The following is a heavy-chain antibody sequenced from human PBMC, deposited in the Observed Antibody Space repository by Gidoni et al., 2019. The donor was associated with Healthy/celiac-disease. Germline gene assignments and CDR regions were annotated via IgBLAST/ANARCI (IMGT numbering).Heavy chain of an antibody. D-gene: IGHD6-13*01. J-gene: IGHJ5*02. CDR3: ARDSSSWNWFDP. Sequence: QVQLQQSGPGLVKPSQTLSPTCGIPGAMVPSNSAAWNWIRQSPSRGLEWLGRTYYRSKWFNDYAVSVKSRIPINPDTSKNQFSLQLNSVTPEDTAVYYCARDSSSWNWFDPWGQGTLVTVSS. CDR1: GAMVPSNSAA. V-gene: IGHV6-1*01. CDR2: TYYRSKWFN.